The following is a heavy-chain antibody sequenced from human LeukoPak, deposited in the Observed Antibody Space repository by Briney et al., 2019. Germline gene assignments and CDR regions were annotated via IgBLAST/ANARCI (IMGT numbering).Heavy chain of an antibody. CDR1: GYTFPSYF. J-gene: IGHJ6*02. V-gene: IGHV1-46*01. CDR2: INPTGGST. Sequence: ASVKVSCKASGYTFPSYFMHWVRQAPGQGLEWMGIINPTGGSTTYAQKFQGRVTMTRDTSTSTVYMELSSLRSDDTAVYYCARDNWNYGSSMDVWGQGTTVTVSS. D-gene: IGHD1-7*01. CDR3: ARDNWNYGSSMDV.